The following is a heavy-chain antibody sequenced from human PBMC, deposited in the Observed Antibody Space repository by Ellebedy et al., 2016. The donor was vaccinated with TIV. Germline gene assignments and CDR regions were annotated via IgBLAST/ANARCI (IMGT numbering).Heavy chain of an antibody. CDR2: IYGGCTT. V-gene: IGHV3-53*04. J-gene: IGHJ4*02. D-gene: IGHD4-17*01. CDR1: GFTVSSIF. CDR3: ARATVTPILDY. Sequence: PGGSLRLSCAASGFTVSSIFLTWVRQPPGKGLEGVSVIYGGCTTYYANSVKGRFTISRQKSKNSLDLQMNNLRVEDTAVYYCARATVTPILDYWGQGTLVTVSS.